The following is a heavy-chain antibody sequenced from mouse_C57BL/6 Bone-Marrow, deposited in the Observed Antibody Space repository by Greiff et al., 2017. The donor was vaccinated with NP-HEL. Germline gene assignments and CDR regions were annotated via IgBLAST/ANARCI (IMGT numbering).Heavy chain of an antibody. D-gene: IGHD4-1*01. J-gene: IGHJ3*01. CDR3: ARGANWDWFAY. CDR2: IDPSDSYT. V-gene: IGHV1-50*01. Sequence: VQLQQPGAELVKPGASVKLSCKASGYTFTSYWMQWVKQRPGQGLEWIGEIDPSDSYTNYNQKFKGKATLTVDTSSSTAYMQLSSLTSEDSAVYYCARGANWDWFAYWGQGTLVTVSA. CDR1: GYTFTSYW.